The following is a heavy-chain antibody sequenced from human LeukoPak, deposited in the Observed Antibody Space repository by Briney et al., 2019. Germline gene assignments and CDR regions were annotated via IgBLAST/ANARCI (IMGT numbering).Heavy chain of an antibody. J-gene: IGHJ4*02. CDR3: ARCSGGSCWYFDY. CDR1: GFTFSSYA. D-gene: IGHD2-15*01. Sequence: GGSLRLSCAASGFTFSSYAMSWVRQAPGEGLEWVSAISGSGGSTYYADSVKGRFTISRDNSKNTLYLQMNSLRAEDTAVYYCARCSGGSCWYFDYWGQGTLVTVSS. V-gene: IGHV3-23*01. CDR2: ISGSGGST.